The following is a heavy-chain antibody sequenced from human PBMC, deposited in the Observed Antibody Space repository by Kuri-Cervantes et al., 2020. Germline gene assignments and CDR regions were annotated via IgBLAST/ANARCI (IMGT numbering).Heavy chain of an antibody. J-gene: IGHJ6*01. CDR2: IYHSGST. Sequence: LRLSCAVSGGSISSGGYSWSWIRQPPGKGLEWIGYIYHSGSTYYNPSLKSRVTISVDRSKNQFSLKLSSVTAADTAVYYCAGRHYDFWSGAEYYYGMDVWGQGTTVTVDS. CDR1: GGSISSGGYS. V-gene: IGHV4-30-2*01. CDR3: AGRHYDFWSGAEYYYGMDV. D-gene: IGHD3-3*01.